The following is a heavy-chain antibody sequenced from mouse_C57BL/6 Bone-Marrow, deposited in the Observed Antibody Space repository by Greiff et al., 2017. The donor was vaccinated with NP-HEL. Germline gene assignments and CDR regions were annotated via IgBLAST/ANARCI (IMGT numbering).Heavy chain of an antibody. CDR2: ISNGGGST. V-gene: IGHV5-12*01. CDR1: GFTFSDYY. J-gene: IGHJ3*01. CDR3: ARTYGNYLFAY. D-gene: IGHD2-10*02. Sequence: EVQGVESGGGLVQPGGSLKLSCAASGFTFSDYYMYWVRQTPEKRLEWVAYISNGGGSTYYPDTVKGRFTISRDNAKNTLYLQMSRLKSEDTAMYYCARTYGNYLFAYWGQGTLVTVSA.